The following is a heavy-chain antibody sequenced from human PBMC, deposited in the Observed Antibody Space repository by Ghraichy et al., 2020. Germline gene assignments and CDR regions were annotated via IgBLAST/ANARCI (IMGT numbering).Heavy chain of an antibody. CDR3: GKDPNGDYLGAFDF. J-gene: IGHJ3*01. V-gene: IGHV3-23*01. CDR2: IRGSGDTT. CDR1: GFRFSKYA. Sequence: GSLRLSCAASGFRFSKYAVSWVRQAPGKGLEWVSAIRGSGDTTYYADSVKGRFTISRDNPKNTLYLQMNSLRAEDTAVYYCGKDPNGDYLGAFDFWDQGTRVTVSS. D-gene: IGHD4-17*01.